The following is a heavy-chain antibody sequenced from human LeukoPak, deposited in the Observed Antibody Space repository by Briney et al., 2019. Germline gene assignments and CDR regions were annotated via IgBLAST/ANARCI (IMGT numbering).Heavy chain of an antibody. V-gene: IGHV4-59*01. CDR1: GGSISSYY. CDR2: IYYSGST. D-gene: IGHD3-22*01. CDR3: ARGTLYYDSSGYSPYYFDY. J-gene: IGHJ4*02. Sequence: SETLSLTCTVSGGSISSYYWSWIRQPPGKGLEWIGYIYYSGSTHYTPSLKSRVTISVDTSKNQFSLKLSSVTAADTAVYYCARGTLYYDSSGYSPYYFDYWGQGTLVTVSS.